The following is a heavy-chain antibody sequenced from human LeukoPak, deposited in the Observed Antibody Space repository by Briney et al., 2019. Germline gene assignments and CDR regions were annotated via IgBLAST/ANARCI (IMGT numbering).Heavy chain of an antibody. CDR1: GYSFTSYW. D-gene: IGHD6-6*01. J-gene: IGHJ3*02. CDR3: ARTPGGEYSSFSGAAFDI. CDR2: IYPGDSDT. V-gene: IGHV5-51*01. Sequence: GESLKISCKGSGYSFTSYWIGWVRQMPGKGLEWMGIIYPGDSDTRYSPSFQGQVTISADKSISTAYLQWSSLKASDTAMYYCARTPGGEYSSFSGAAFDIWGQGTMVTVSS.